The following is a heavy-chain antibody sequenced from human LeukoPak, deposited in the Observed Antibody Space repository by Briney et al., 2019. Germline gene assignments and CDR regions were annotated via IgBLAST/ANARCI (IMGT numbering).Heavy chain of an antibody. CDR2: INHSGST. Sequence: SETLSLTRAVYGVSFSGYYWSWIRQPPGKGLEWIGEINHSGSTNYNPSLKSRVTISVDTSKNQFSLKLSSVTAADTAVYYCAEGYCSGGSCLRGAFDIWGQGTMVTVSS. V-gene: IGHV4-34*01. CDR3: AEGYCSGGSCLRGAFDI. CDR1: GVSFSGYY. J-gene: IGHJ3*02. D-gene: IGHD2-15*01.